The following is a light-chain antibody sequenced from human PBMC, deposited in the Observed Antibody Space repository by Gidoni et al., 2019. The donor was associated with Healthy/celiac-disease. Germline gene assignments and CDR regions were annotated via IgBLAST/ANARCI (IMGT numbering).Light chain of an antibody. Sequence: QSALPQPASVSGSPGQSITISCTGTSSDVGGYNYVSWYQQHPGKAPKLMIYDVSNRPAGVSNRFAGSKAGNTASLTISGLQAEDEADYYGSSYTSSSTYVFGTGTKVTVL. J-gene: IGLJ1*01. CDR3: SSYTSSSTYV. CDR2: DVS. CDR1: SSDVGGYNY. V-gene: IGLV2-14*03.